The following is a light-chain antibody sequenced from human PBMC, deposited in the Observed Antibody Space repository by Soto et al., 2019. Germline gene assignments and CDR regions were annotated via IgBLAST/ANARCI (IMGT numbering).Light chain of an antibody. CDR1: SSNIGSNI. Sequence: QSVLTQPPSASGTPGQRVTISCSGGSSNIGSNIVNWYQQLPGTAPKLLIYSNNQRPSGVPDRFSGSKSGTSASLAISGLQSEDEAYYYCAAWDDSLNGWVFGGGTKLTVL. CDR2: SNN. CDR3: AAWDDSLNGWV. V-gene: IGLV1-44*01. J-gene: IGLJ3*02.